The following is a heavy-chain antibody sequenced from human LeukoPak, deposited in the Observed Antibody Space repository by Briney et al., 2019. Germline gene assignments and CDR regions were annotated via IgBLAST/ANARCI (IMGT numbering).Heavy chain of an antibody. CDR3: ARVGWFGGSDAFDI. D-gene: IGHD3-10*01. J-gene: IGHJ3*02. CDR1: GGTFSSYA. CDR2: INPNSGGT. V-gene: IGHV1-2*02. Sequence: GSSVKVSCKASGGTFSSYAISWVRQAPGQGLEWMGWINPNSGGTNYAQKFQGRVTMTRDTSISTAYMELSRLRSDDTAVYYCARVGWFGGSDAFDIWGQGTMVTVSS.